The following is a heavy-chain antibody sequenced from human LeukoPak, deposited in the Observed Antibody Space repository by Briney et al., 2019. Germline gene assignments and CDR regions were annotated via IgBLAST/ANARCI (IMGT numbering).Heavy chain of an antibody. D-gene: IGHD6-13*01. J-gene: IGHJ5*02. CDR3: ARLSSWENNWFDP. Sequence: SETLSLTCTGSGGSISSSSYYWGWIRQPPGKGLEWIGSIYYSGSTYYNPSLKSRVTISGDTSKNQFSLKLSSVTAADTAVYYCARLSSWENNWFDPWGQGTLVTVSS. CDR1: GGSISSSSYY. CDR2: IYYSGST. V-gene: IGHV4-39*01.